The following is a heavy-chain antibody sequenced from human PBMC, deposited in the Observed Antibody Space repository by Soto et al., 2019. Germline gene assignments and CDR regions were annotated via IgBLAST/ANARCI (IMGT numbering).Heavy chain of an antibody. CDR1: GGSFSGYY. CDR3: AGGRVSVGYRKWVY. CDR2: INHSGST. D-gene: IGHD2-8*01. V-gene: IGHV4-34*01. Sequence: QVQLQQWGAGLLKPSETLSLTCAVYGGSFSGYYWSWIRQPPGKGLERIVEINHSGSTNYNPSLKGRVTGSVDTSKNQFALKLSSVTAADTAGYCCAGGRVSVGYRKWVYWGQGTLVTVSS. J-gene: IGHJ4*02.